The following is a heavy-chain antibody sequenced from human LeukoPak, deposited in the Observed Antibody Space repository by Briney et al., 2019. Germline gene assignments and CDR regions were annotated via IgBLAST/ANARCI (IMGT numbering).Heavy chain of an antibody. CDR1: GYTFTSYG. CDR2: NSAYNGNT. D-gene: IGHD3-22*01. V-gene: IGHV1-18*01. J-gene: IGHJ6*02. CDR3: ARDGYYDSSGYNHYGMDV. Sequence: GASVKVSCKASGYTFTSYGISWVRQAPGQGLEWMGWNSAYNGNTNYAQKLQGRVTMTTDTSTSTAYMELRSLRSDDTAVYYCARDGYYDSSGYNHYGMDVWGQGTTVTVSS.